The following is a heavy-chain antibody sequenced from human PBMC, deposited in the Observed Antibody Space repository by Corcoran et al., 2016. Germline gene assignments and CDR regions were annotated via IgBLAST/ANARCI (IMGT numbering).Heavy chain of an antibody. D-gene: IGHD3-22*01. J-gene: IGHJ5*02. CDR1: GGSFSGYY. CDR3: ARGYDYDSSGYYFGP. CDR2: INHSGST. Sequence: QVQLQQWGAGLLKPSETLSLTCAVYGGSFSGYYWSWIRQPPGKGLEWIGEINHSGSTNYNPSLKSRVTISVDTSKNQFSLKLSSVTAADTAVYYCARGYDYDSSGYYFGPGGQGTLVTVSS. V-gene: IGHV4-34*01.